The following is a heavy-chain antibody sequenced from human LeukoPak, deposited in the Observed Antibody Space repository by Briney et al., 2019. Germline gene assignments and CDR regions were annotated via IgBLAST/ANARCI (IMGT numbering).Heavy chain of an antibody. J-gene: IGHJ4*02. D-gene: IGHD4-17*01. V-gene: IGHV4-59*08. CDR1: GGSISSYY. CDR3: ARSYGDYLNFDY. Sequence: KPSETLSLTCTVSGGSISSYYWSWIRQPPGKGLEWIGYIYYSGSTNYNPSLKSRVSISVDTSKTQFSLNLTSVTAADTAVYFCARSYGDYLNFDYWGRGALVTVSS. CDR2: IYYSGST.